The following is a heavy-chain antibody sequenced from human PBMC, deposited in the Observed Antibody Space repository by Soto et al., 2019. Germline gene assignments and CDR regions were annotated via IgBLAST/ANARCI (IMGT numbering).Heavy chain of an antibody. Sequence: SETLSLTCTVSGGSIGSSSYYWGWIRQPPGKGLEWIGTTSYSGTTYHNPSLGSRVAISVDSSKTLFSLKLSSVAAADTAMYYCARGRWYLVRYYYGMDVWGQGTTVTVSS. D-gene: IGHD2-15*01. CDR1: GGSIGSSSYY. CDR2: TSYSGTT. J-gene: IGHJ6*02. V-gene: IGHV4-39*02. CDR3: ARGRWYLVRYYYGMDV.